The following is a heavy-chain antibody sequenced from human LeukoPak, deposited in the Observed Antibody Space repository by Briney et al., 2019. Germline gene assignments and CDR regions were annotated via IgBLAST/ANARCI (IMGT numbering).Heavy chain of an antibody. CDR3: ARVTGYDFWSGYYEDY. Sequence: ASVKVSCKASGYTFTGYYMHWVRQAPGQGLEWMGWINPNSGGTNYAQKLQGRVTMTTDTSTSTAYMELRSLRSDDTAVYYCARVTGYDFWSGYYEDYWGQGTLVTVSS. D-gene: IGHD3-3*01. CDR1: GYTFTGYY. J-gene: IGHJ4*02. V-gene: IGHV1-2*02. CDR2: INPNSGGT.